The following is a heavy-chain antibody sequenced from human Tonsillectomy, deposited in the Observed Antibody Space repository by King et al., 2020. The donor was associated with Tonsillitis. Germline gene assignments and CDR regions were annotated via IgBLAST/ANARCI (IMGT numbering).Heavy chain of an antibody. V-gene: IGHV3-21*01. Sequence: QLVQSGGGLVKPGGSLRLSCAASGFTFSSYSMNWVRQAPGKGLEWGSSIISSSSYIYYADSVKGRFTISRDNAKNSLYLQMNSLRAEDTAVYYCARDTTGAVAGNDAFDIWGQGTMVTVSS. CDR1: GFTFSSYS. D-gene: IGHD6-19*01. J-gene: IGHJ3*02. CDR2: IISSSSYI. CDR3: ARDTTGAVAGNDAFDI.